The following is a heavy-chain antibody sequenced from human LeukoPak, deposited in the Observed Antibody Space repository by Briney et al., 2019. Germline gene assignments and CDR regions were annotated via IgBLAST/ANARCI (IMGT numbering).Heavy chain of an antibody. J-gene: IGHJ4*02. CDR1: GFTVSSNY. V-gene: IGHV3-53*01. Sequence: PGGSLRLSCAASGFTVSSNYMSWVRQAPGKGLEWVSVIYSGGSTYYADSVKGRFTISGDNSRNTLYLQMNSLRAEDTAVYYCARGYSSSWYYFDYWGQGTLVTVSS. D-gene: IGHD6-13*01. CDR2: IYSGGST. CDR3: ARGYSSSWYYFDY.